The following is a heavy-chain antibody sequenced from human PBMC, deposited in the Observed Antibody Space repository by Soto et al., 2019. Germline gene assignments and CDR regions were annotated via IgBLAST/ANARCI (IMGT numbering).Heavy chain of an antibody. D-gene: IGHD6-19*01. Sequence: EVQLVESGGGLVQPGGSLRLSCAASGFTFNIYSMNWVRQAPGKVLEWVSYITSDTATIHYADSVRGRFTISRDNAENSLFLQMISLRDEDTAAYYCARSVAGHFDYWGQGALVTVSS. J-gene: IGHJ4*02. CDR3: ARSVAGHFDY. CDR2: ITSDTATI. CDR1: GFTFNIYS. V-gene: IGHV3-48*02.